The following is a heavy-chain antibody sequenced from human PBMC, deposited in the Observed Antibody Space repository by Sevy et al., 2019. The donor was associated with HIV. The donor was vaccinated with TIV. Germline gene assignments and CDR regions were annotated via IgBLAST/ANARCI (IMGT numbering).Heavy chain of an antibody. J-gene: IGHJ4*02. CDR2: ISGSGGSGDKT. CDR1: GFTFSSYA. D-gene: IGHD2-21*02. V-gene: IGHV3-23*01. Sequence: GGSLRLSCAASGFTFSSYAMNWVRQAPGKGLEWVSGISGSGGSGDKTNYADSVKGRFTISRDDSKNSLYLQLNSLRAEDTAIYYCAKTLQKLPFHPHYFDYWGQGTLVTVSS. CDR3: AKTLQKLPFHPHYFDY.